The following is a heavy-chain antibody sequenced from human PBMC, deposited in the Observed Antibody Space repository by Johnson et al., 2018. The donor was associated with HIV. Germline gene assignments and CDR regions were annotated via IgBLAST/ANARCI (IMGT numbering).Heavy chain of an antibody. CDR1: GFSFSDYY. J-gene: IGHJ3*01. V-gene: IGHV3-20*04. D-gene: IGHD3-9*01. Sequence: VQVVESGGGLVKPGGSLRLSCAASGFSFSDYYMSWIRQAPGKGLEWVSGVNWNGDSTGYADSVKGRFSISRDNAKNSLYLQMNSLRAEDTALYYCARHYDILTDPDAFDVWGQGTMVTVSS. CDR3: ARHYDILTDPDAFDV. CDR2: VNWNGDST.